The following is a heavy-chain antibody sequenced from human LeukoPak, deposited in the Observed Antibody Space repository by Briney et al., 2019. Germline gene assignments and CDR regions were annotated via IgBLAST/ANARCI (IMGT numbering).Heavy chain of an antibody. CDR3: ASGTRGSGYYYPSDY. V-gene: IGHV1-18*01. D-gene: IGHD3-22*01. CDR2: ISAYTGNT. Sequence: ASVKFSCTASGYTFTKYGISWVRQAPGQGRGWMGWISAYTGNTNYAQKFQGRVTMTTDTSTSTAYMELRSLRSDDTAVYYCASGTRGSGYYYPSDYWGQGTRVTVSS. CDR1: GYTFTKYG. J-gene: IGHJ4*02.